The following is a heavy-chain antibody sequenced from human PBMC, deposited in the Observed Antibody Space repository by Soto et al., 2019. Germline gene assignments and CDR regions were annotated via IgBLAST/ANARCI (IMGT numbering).Heavy chain of an antibody. V-gene: IGHV3-23*01. Sequence: EVQLLESGGGLVQPGGSLRLSCAASGFRFRTYAMSWVRQAPGKGMEWVSGLFGGGDGIAYADSVKGRFTISRDNSNNMLYLQMHSLRAEYTAVYYCAKDRQPDCRWRLDHWGQGTLVTVSS. CDR2: LFGGGDGI. J-gene: IGHJ4*02. D-gene: IGHD2-15*01. CDR1: GFRFRTYA. CDR3: AKDRQPDCRWRLDH.